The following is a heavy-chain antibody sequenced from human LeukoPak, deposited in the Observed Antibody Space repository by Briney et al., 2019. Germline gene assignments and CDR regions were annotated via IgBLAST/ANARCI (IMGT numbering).Heavy chain of an antibody. Sequence: GGSLRLSCVHSVFTASRTSTSWVCPAPGGGLERVSDIYSGGSTYYADSVQGRITISRDNSKNTLYLQMNSLRAEETAVYYCARDRCLGSRYYYYGMDVWGQGTTVTVSS. CDR2: IYSGGST. D-gene: IGHD4-17*01. J-gene: IGHJ6*02. V-gene: IGHV3-66*01. CDR3: ARDRCLGSRYYYYGMDV. CDR1: VFTASRTS.